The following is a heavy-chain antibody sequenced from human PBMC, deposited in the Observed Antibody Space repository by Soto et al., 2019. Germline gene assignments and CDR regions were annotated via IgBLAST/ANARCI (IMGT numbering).Heavy chain of an antibody. V-gene: IGHV4-59*01. CDR2: IYYSGST. CDR3: ARDSPSRATTVYYYGMGV. Sequence: SETLSLTCTVSGGSISSYYWSWIRQPPGKGLEWIGYIYYSGSTNYNPSLKSRVTISVDTSKNQFSLKLSSVTAADTAVYYCARDSPSRATTVYYYGMGVWGQGTTVTVSS. CDR1: GGSISSYY. D-gene: IGHD4-17*01. J-gene: IGHJ6*02.